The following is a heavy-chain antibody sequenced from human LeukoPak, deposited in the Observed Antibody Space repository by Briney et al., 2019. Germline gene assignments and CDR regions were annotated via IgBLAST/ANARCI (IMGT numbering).Heavy chain of an antibody. D-gene: IGHD3-9*01. J-gene: IGHJ5*02. Sequence: AAVKVSCKASGYTFTGYYMHWVRQAPGQGLEWMGWINPNSGGTNYAQKFQGRVTMTMDTSISTAYMELSRLRSDDTAVYYCARASDVLRYFDWLYYNWFDPWGQGTMVTVSS. CDR3: ARASDVLRYFDWLYYNWFDP. CDR2: INPNSGGT. CDR1: GYTFTGYY. V-gene: IGHV1-2*02.